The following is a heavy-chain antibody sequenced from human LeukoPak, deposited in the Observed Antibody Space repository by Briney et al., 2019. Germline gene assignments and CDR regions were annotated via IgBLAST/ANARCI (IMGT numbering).Heavy chain of an antibody. CDR3: ARVPITIFGVVQRPYFDY. V-gene: IGHV1-2*02. J-gene: IGHJ4*02. CDR1: GYTFTSYA. D-gene: IGHD3-3*01. CDR2: INPNSGGT. Sequence: ASVKVSCKASGYTFTSYAMHWVRQAPGQGLEWMGWINPNSGGTNYAQKFQGRVTMTRDTSISTAYMGLSRLRSDDTAVYYCARVPITIFGVVQRPYFDYWGQGTLVTVSS.